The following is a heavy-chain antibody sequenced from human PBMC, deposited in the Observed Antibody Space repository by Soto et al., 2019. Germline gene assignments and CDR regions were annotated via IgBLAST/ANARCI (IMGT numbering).Heavy chain of an antibody. CDR2: ISAYNGNT. CDR1: GYTFTSYG. Sequence: ASVKVSCKASGYTFTSYGISWVRQAPGQGLEWMGWISAYNGNTNYAQKLQGRVTMTTDTSTSTAYMELRSLRSDDTAVYYCARRNYYDSSAFVNYGMDVWGQGTTVTASS. CDR3: ARRNYYDSSAFVNYGMDV. J-gene: IGHJ6*02. V-gene: IGHV1-18*01. D-gene: IGHD3-22*01.